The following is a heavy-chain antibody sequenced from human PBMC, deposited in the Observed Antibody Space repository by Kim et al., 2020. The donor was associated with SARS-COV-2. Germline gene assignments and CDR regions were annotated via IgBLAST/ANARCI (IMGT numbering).Heavy chain of an antibody. D-gene: IGHD3-10*01. CDR2: IYYSGST. CDR3: AGQGSGSYYNVGRGNWFYP. CDR1: GGSISSYY. J-gene: IGHJ5*02. V-gene: IGHV4-59*08. Sequence: SETLSLTCTVSGGSISSYYWSWIRQPPGKGLEWIGYIYYSGSTNYNPSLKSRVTISVDTSKNQFSLKLSSVTAADTAVYYCAGQGSGSYYNVGRGNWFYP.